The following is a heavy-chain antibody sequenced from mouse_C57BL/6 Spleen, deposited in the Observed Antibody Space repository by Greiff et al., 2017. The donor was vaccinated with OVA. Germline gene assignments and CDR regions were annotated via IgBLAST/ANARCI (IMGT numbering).Heavy chain of an antibody. V-gene: IGHV6-6*01. CDR3: TRGGYDYFDY. Sequence: DVKLVESGGGLVQPGGSMKLSCAASGFTFSDAWMDWVRQSPEKGLEWVADIRNKANTHATYYAESGKGRFTISRDDSKSSVYLQMNSLRAEDTGIYYCTRGGYDYFDYWGQGTTLTVSS. CDR2: IRNKANTHAT. CDR1: GFTFSDAW. D-gene: IGHD2-2*01. J-gene: IGHJ2*01.